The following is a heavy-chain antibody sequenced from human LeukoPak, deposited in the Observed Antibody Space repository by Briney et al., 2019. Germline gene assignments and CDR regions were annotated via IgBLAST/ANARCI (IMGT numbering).Heavy chain of an antibody. D-gene: IGHD3-10*01. CDR2: ISSSGSTI. V-gene: IGHV3-48*03. J-gene: IGHJ6*03. Sequence: PGGSLRLSCGVPGFTFSSYEMNWVRQAPGKGRGWVSYISSSGSTIYYADSVKGRFTISRDNAKNSLYLQMNSLRAEDTAVYYCAREGLASGSYKYYYYYMDVWGKGTTVTVSS. CDR1: GFTFSSYE. CDR3: AREGLASGSYKYYYYYMDV.